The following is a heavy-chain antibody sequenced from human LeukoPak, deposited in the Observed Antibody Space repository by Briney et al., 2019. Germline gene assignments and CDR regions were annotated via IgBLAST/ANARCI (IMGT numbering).Heavy chain of an antibody. CDR3: ASSNGYSYYYYYGMDV. Sequence: PSETLSLTCTVSGVSISSYYWSWIRQPPGKGLEWIGYIYYSGSTNYNPSLKSRVTISVDTSKNQFSLKLSSVTAADTAVYYCASSNGYSYYYYYGMDVWGQGTTVTVSS. J-gene: IGHJ6*02. V-gene: IGHV4-59*01. CDR1: GVSISSYY. D-gene: IGHD5-18*01. CDR2: IYYSGST.